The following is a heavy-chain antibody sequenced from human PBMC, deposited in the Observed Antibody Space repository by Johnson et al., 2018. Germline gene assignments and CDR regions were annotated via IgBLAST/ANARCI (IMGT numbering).Heavy chain of an antibody. CDR1: GFSFSDFS. D-gene: IGHD3-22*01. Sequence: VQLVESGGGLVQHGGSLKLSCAASGFSFSDFSMHWVRQASGKGLEWVGRIRSKADNFAQAYAASVKGRFTISRDESKNTAYLQMNSLKTEDPAVYYCTRWVLGSADSSGPFDIWGQGTMVTVSP. V-gene: IGHV3-73*01. CDR3: TRWVLGSADSSGPFDI. J-gene: IGHJ3*02. CDR2: IRSKADNFAQ.